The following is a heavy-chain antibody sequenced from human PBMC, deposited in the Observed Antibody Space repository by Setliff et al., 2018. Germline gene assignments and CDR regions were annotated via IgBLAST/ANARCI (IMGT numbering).Heavy chain of an antibody. CDR2: ISSSGSTI. CDR3: ARSPRTYYYDSSGYYFAWYYDL. CDR1: GFTFSDYY. J-gene: IGHJ2*01. D-gene: IGHD3-22*01. V-gene: IGHV3-11*04. Sequence: GESLRLSCAASGFTFSDYYMSWIRQAPGKGLEWVSYISSSGSTIYYADSVKGRFTISRDNAKNSLYLQMNSLRAEDTAVYYCARSPRTYYYDSSGYYFAWYYDLWGRGTLVTVSS.